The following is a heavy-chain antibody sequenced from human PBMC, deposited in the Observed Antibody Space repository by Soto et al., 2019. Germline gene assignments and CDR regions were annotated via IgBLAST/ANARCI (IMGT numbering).Heavy chain of an antibody. Sequence: SGGSLRLSCAASGFTVSSNYMSWVRQAPGKGLEWVSVIYSGGSTYYADSVKGRFTISRDNSKNTLYLQMNSLRAEDTAVYYCESLIYGAYLDYWGQGTLVAVS. CDR1: GFTVSSNY. CDR3: ESLIYGAYLDY. D-gene: IGHD4-17*01. V-gene: IGHV3-66*01. J-gene: IGHJ4*02. CDR2: IYSGGST.